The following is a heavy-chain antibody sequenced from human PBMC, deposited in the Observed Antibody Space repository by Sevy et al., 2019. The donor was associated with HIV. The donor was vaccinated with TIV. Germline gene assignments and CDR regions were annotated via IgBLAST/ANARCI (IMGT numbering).Heavy chain of an antibody. CDR3: AAGVGASDFDY. CDR2: IKSKTDGASR. Sequence: GGSLRLSCVASGFTFSKAWMSWVRQAPGKGLEWVGRIKSKTDGASRDLAAPVKGRIIISRVDSKNTLYLQISNLKIEDTGVYFCAAGVGASDFDYWGQGTLVTVSS. V-gene: IGHV3-15*01. J-gene: IGHJ4*02. CDR1: GFTFSKAW. D-gene: IGHD1-26*01.